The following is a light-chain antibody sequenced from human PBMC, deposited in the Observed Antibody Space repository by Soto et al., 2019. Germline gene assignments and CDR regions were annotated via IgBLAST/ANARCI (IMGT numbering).Light chain of an antibody. CDR1: QSVSSNH. V-gene: IGKV3-20*01. Sequence: EILSTQSPGTLSLSPGESVTLSCRAGQSVSSNHLAWYQQEPSQAPRLLIYRTSSRATGVPDRFSGSGSGTDFTLIISGLEPDDFAVYYCQQYGIPRAYTFGQGTKLEIK. CDR2: RTS. CDR3: QQYGIPRAYT. J-gene: IGKJ2*01.